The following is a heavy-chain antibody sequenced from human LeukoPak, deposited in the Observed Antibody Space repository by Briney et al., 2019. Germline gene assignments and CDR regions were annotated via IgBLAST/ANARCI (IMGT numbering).Heavy chain of an antibody. D-gene: IGHD4-23*01. Sequence: TGGSLRLSCAASGFTFSSYGMHWVRQAPGEGLEWVAFIRYDGSNKYYAESVKGRFTISRDNSKNTLYLQMNSLRAEDTAVYYCAKRGFGGNSNDAFDIWGQGTMVTVSS. CDR1: GFTFSSYG. V-gene: IGHV3-30*02. CDR3: AKRGFGGNSNDAFDI. J-gene: IGHJ3*02. CDR2: IRYDGSNK.